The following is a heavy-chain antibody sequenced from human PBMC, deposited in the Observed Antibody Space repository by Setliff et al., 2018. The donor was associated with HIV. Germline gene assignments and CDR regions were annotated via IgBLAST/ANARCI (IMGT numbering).Heavy chain of an antibody. V-gene: IGHV1-3*01. CDR2: INAGNGDT. CDR1: GYTFTTYA. Sequence: ASVKVSCKASGYTFTTYAIHWVRQAPGQRLEWMGWINAGNGDTKYSQKFQGRFTITADTSASTMYMELSSLRSEDTAVYYCARVGNNRLQFFDHWGQGTLVTVS. D-gene: IGHD5-12*01. J-gene: IGHJ4*02. CDR3: ARVGNNRLQFFDH.